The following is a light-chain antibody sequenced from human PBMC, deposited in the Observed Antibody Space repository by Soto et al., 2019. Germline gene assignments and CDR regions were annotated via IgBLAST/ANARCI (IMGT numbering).Light chain of an antibody. Sequence: DIQMTQSPSSVSASVGDRVTITCRASQIISRYLNWYQQKPGKAPKLLIYAASTLQSGAPSRFSGSGSGTDFTLTVSSLQPEDFATYYCQQTYSSPLTFGGGTKVDIK. CDR1: QIISRY. CDR2: AAS. J-gene: IGKJ4*01. CDR3: QQTYSSPLT. V-gene: IGKV1-39*01.